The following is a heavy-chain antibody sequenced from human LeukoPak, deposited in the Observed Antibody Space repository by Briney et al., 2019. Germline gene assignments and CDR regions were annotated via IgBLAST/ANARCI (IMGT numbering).Heavy chain of an antibody. D-gene: IGHD2-2*03. J-gene: IGHJ4*02. V-gene: IGHV3-7*01. CDR2: IKRDGSEK. CDR3: ARGGYCSSTSCYEAWFFDY. CDR1: GFTFSSYW. Sequence: PGGSLRLSCAASGFTFSSYWMSWVRQAPGKGLEWVANIKRDGSEKYYVDSVKGRFTISRDNAKNSLYLQMNSLRAEDTAVYYCARGGYCSSTSCYEAWFFDYWGQGTLVTVSS.